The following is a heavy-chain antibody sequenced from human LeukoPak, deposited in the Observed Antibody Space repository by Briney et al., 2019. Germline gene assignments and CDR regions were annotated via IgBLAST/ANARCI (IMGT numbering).Heavy chain of an antibody. CDR3: AKGGVKDYFDY. D-gene: IGHD3-3*01. Sequence: GSLRLFCAASGFTFSSYSMNWVRQAPGKGLEWVSSISSSSSYIYYADSVKGRFTISRDNSKRTLYLQMNSLRAEDTALYYCAKGGVKDYFDYWGQGTLVTVSS. J-gene: IGHJ4*02. V-gene: IGHV3-21*04. CDR2: ISSSSSYI. CDR1: GFTFSSYS.